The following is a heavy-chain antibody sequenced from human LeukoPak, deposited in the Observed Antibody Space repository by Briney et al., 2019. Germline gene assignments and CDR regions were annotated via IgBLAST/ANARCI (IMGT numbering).Heavy chain of an antibody. CDR1: GFTCDDFA. D-gene: IGHD5-12*01. CDR2: ISWNSGSI. CDR3: AKGGYAYYMDV. J-gene: IGHJ6*03. V-gene: IGHV3-9*03. Sequence: GGSLRLSCAASGFTCDDFAMHWVRHAPGKGLEWVSGISWNSGSIGYADSVKGRFTISRDNAKNSLYLQMNSLRPEDMALYYCAKGGYAYYMDVWGKGTTVTVSS.